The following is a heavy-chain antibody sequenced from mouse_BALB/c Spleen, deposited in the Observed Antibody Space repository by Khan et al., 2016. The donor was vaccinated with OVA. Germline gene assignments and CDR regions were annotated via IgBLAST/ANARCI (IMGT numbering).Heavy chain of an antibody. V-gene: IGHV1-4*01. Sequence: QVRLQQSGAELARPGASVKMSCKASGYTFTSHTMHWVKQRPGQGLEWIGYINPRSGYTQYNQKFNDKATLTADISSSTAYMQLSSLTSEDSAVYYCARRTAEYALDYWGQGTSVTVSP. CDR3: ARRTAEYALDY. D-gene: IGHD1-2*01. CDR1: GYTFTSHT. CDR2: INPRSGYT. J-gene: IGHJ4*01.